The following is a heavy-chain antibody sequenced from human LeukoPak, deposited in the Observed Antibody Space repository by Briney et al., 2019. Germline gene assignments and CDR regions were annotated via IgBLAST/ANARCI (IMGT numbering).Heavy chain of an antibody. J-gene: IGHJ5*02. D-gene: IGHD3-16*02. CDR1: GFTFSSYS. Sequence: GGSLRLSCAASGFTFSSYSMNWVRQAPGKGLEWVSSISSSSSYIYYADSVKGRYTISRDSAKNSLYLQMNSLRAEDTAVYYCASWYDYVWGSYRFNWFDPWGQGTLVTVSS. CDR3: ASWYDYVWGSYRFNWFDP. CDR2: ISSSSSYI. V-gene: IGHV3-21*01.